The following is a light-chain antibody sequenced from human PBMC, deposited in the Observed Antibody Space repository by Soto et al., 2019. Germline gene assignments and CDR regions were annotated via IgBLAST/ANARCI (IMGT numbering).Light chain of an antibody. CDR1: SSDVGGYNY. CDR2: DVN. V-gene: IGLV2-8*01. Sequence: QSVLTQPPSASGSPGQSVAISCTGTSSDVGGYNYVSWYQQHPGKAPKLMIYDVNKRPSGVPDRFSGSKSGNTASLTVSGLQAEDEAYYYCSSDAGSSNVFGTGTKLTVL. J-gene: IGLJ1*01. CDR3: SSDAGSSNV.